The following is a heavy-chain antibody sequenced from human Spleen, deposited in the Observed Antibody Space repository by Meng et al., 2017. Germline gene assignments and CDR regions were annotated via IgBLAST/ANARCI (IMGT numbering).Heavy chain of an antibody. CDR3: ARPDSGGYYYLD. J-gene: IGHJ4*02. CDR1: GGSISSSSYY. CDR2: IYYTGST. Sequence: QRQLRESGPGLVKPSETLSLTCTVSGGSISSSSYYWGWIRQPPGKGLEWIGNIYYTGSTYYNPSLKSRVTISVDTSNNQFSLKLSSVTAADTAVYYCARPDSGGYYYLDWGQGTLVTVSS. D-gene: IGHD3-22*01. V-gene: IGHV4-39*07.